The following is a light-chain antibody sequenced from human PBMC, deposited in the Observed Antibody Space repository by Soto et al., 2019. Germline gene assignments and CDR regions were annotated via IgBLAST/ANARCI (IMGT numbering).Light chain of an antibody. Sequence: QSALTQPASVSGSPGQSITISCTGTSXDIGGYNFVSWYQQHPGKAPKLIIYEVSGRPSGVSNRFSGSKSGNTASLTISGLQAEDEADYYCCSYAGSTTYVFGTGTKVTVL. J-gene: IGLJ1*01. CDR3: CSYAGSTTYV. CDR2: EVS. CDR1: SXDIGGYNF. V-gene: IGLV2-23*02.